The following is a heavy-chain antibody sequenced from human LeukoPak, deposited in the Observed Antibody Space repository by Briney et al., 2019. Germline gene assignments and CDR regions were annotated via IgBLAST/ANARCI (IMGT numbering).Heavy chain of an antibody. J-gene: IGHJ4*02. V-gene: IGHV4-4*07. Sequence: SETLSLTCTVSGGSITSYYWSWLRQPAGKGLEWIGRMYTSGSTKYNPSLKSRVVISLDNSKNQFSLKVTSVTAADTAVYYCARDHYGSGSYKSYFDSWGQGTQVTVSS. CDR1: GGSITSYY. CDR2: MYTSGST. D-gene: IGHD3-10*01. CDR3: ARDHYGSGSYKSYFDS.